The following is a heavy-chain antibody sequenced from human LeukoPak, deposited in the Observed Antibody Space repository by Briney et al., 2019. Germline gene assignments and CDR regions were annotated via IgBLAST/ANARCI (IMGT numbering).Heavy chain of an antibody. J-gene: IGHJ4*02. CDR3: ARGGEAALAD. CDR2: IYDSGST. CDR1: GASIRSYY. V-gene: IGHV4-59*01. D-gene: IGHD4-17*01. Sequence: PSETLSLTCTVSGASIRSYYWSWIRQAPGKGLEWIGYIYDSGSTNYNPSLKSRVTISQDTSKNQFSLNLSSVTAADTAVYYCARGGEAALADWGQGTLVTVSS.